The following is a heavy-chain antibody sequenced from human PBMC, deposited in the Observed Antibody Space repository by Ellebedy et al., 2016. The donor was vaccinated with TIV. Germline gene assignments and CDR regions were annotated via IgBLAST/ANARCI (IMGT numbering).Heavy chain of an antibody. CDR1: GFTFSSYA. Sequence: GGSLRLSXAASGFTFSSYAMSWVRQAPGKGLEWVANIKQDGSEKYYVDSVKGRFTISRDNAKNSLYLQMNSLRAEDTAVYYCARDTVAGRSFFDYWGQGTLVTVSS. CDR3: ARDTVAGRSFFDY. CDR2: IKQDGSEK. V-gene: IGHV3-7*03. J-gene: IGHJ4*02. D-gene: IGHD6-19*01.